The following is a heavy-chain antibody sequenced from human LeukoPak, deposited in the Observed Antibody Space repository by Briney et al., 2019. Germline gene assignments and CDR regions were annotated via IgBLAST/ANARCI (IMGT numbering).Heavy chain of an antibody. CDR3: VVGGSPGY. D-gene: IGHD2-15*01. V-gene: IGHV3-74*01. CDR1: GLAFSAYK. J-gene: IGHJ4*02. Sequence: GGSLRLSCAASGLAFSAYKMHWVRQAPRKGLVWVSRISTDGYTTDYADFVQGRFTASRDNTKNTWSLEMNSLRAEDTAVYYCVVGGSPGYWGKGTLSPSPQ. CDR2: ISTDGYTT.